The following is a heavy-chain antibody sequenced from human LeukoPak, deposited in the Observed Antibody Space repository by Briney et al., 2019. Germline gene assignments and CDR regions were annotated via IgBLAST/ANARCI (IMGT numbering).Heavy chain of an antibody. Sequence: SETLSLTCAVYGGSFSGYYWSWIRQPPGKGLEWIGEINHSGSTNYNPSLKSRVTISVDTSKNQFSLKLSSVTAADTAVYYRARVYGSGIDYWGQGTLVTVSS. V-gene: IGHV4-34*01. CDR1: GGSFSGYY. J-gene: IGHJ4*02. D-gene: IGHD3-10*01. CDR2: INHSGST. CDR3: ARVYGSGIDY.